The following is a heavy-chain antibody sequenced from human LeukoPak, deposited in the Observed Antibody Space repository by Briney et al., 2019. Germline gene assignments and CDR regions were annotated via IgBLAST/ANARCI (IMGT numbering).Heavy chain of an antibody. CDR2: IFYSGST. V-gene: IGHV4-59*01. D-gene: IGHD3-22*01. Sequence: SETLSLTCTVSGGSISSYYWSWIRQPPGKGLEWIGYIFYSGSTNCNPSLKSRVTISVDTSKNQLSLNLSSVTAADTAIYYCARDTGYLGSNYGMDVWGQGTTVTVSS. CDR1: GGSISSYY. CDR3: ARDTGYLGSNYGMDV. J-gene: IGHJ6*02.